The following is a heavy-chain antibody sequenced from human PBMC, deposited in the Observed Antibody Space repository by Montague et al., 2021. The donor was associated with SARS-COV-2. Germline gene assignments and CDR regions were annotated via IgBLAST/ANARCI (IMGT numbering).Heavy chain of an antibody. Sequence: SETLSLTCTVSGGSISSYYWSWIRQPPRKGLEWIGYIYYSGSTNYNSSLKSRGTISVDTSKNKFSLKLSSVTAADTAVSYCAREVRYYYDSSGPGAFDIWGQGTMVTVSS. V-gene: IGHV4-59*01. CDR1: GGSISSYY. J-gene: IGHJ3*02. CDR3: AREVRYYYDSSGPGAFDI. D-gene: IGHD3-22*01. CDR2: IYYSGST.